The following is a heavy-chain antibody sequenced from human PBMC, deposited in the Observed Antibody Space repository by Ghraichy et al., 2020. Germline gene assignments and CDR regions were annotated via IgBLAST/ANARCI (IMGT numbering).Heavy chain of an antibody. V-gene: IGHV4-39*01. D-gene: IGHD2-21*01. Sequence: IRSIHYSGSTYYNPSLMSRVTISIDPSRNQFSLELRSGTAADTAVYYCAKASKGAYTGSDYLGQGILVTVSS. CDR2: IHYSGST. J-gene: IGHJ4*02. CDR3: AKASKGAYTGSDY.